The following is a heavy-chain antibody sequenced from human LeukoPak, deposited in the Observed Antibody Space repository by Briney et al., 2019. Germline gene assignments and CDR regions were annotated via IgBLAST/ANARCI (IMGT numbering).Heavy chain of an antibody. J-gene: IGHJ4*02. CDR1: GGSFSGYY. D-gene: IGHD3-16*01. CDR2: INHSGST. CDR3: ARVTLVDYVFFSYFNF. V-gene: IGHV4-34*01. Sequence: SETLSLTCAVYGGSFSGYYWSWIRQPPGKGLEWIGEINHSGSTNYNPSLKSRVTISVDTSKNQFSLKLSSVTPADTAVYYCARVTLVDYVFFSYFNFWGREPWSPSPQ.